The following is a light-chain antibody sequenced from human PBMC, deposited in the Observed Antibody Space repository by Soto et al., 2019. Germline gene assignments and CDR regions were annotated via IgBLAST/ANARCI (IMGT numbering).Light chain of an antibody. V-gene: IGLV2-8*01. CDR3: SSYASSNNCSLV. CDR2: EVT. Sequence: SALTQPPSASGSPGQSVTISCTGTSSDVGGYNYVSWYQQYPGRAPKLMIYEVTKRPSGVPDRFSGSKSSNTASLTVSGLQAEDEADYYCSSYASSNNCSLVFGGGTKLTVL. CDR1: SSDVGGYNY. J-gene: IGLJ3*02.